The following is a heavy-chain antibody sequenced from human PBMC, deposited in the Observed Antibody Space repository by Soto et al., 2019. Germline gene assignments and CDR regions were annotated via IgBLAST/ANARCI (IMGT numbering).Heavy chain of an antibody. Sequence: ASVKVSCKASGYIFTHYGFSWVRQAPGQGLEWMGWISAYNGNTNYAQKFQDRVSLTTDTSTTTAYMELRSLTSDDTAHYYCARAPYRFSDIVTHWFGPSSQRGNNHYCAHRPPQYDSSGYYLFDYWGQGTLVTVSS. V-gene: IGHV1-18*04. CDR3: ARAPYRFSDIVTHWFGPSSQRGNNHYCAHRPPQYDSSGYYLFDY. J-gene: IGHJ4*02. CDR1: GYIFTHYG. CDR2: ISAYNGNT. D-gene: IGHD3-22*01.